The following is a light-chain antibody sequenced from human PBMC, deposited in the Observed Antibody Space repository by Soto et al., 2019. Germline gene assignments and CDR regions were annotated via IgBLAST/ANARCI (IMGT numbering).Light chain of an antibody. V-gene: IGLV2-14*01. CDR3: GSWDSSLSADV. J-gene: IGLJ1*01. Sequence: QSVLTQPASVSGSPGQSITISCTGTSSDVGGYNYVSWYQQHPGKAPKLMIYEVSNRPSGVSNRFSGSKSGNTASLTISGLQAEDEADYYCGSWDSSLSADVFGTGTKLTVL. CDR1: SSDVGGYNY. CDR2: EVS.